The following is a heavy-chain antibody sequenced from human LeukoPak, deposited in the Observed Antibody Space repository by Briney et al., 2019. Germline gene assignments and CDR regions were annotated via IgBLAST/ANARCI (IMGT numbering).Heavy chain of an antibody. CDR2: IQSNGNEK. CDR1: GFTFSDYA. CDR3: ARGFTSWPQGPYHFDY. J-gene: IGHJ4*02. Sequence: GGSLRLSCAVSGFTFSDYAMHWVRQAPGKGLEWVASIQSNGNEKYSSDSLKSRFTISRDNSKNTLYLQMNTLRPEDTAVFYCARGFTSWPQGPYHFDYWGQGILITVSS. D-gene: IGHD2-2*01. V-gene: IGHV3-30*02.